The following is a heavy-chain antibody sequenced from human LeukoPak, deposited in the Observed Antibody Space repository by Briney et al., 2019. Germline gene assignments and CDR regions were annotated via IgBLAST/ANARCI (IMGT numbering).Heavy chain of an antibody. Sequence: GGSLRLSCAASGFTVSSNYMSWVRQAPGKGLEWVSVIYSGGSTYYADSVKGRFTISRDNSKNTLYLRMNSLRAEDTAVYYCARNEPIVGATWFYDYWGQGTLVTVSA. J-gene: IGHJ4*02. CDR3: ARNEPIVGATWFYDY. CDR1: GFTVSSNY. CDR2: IYSGGST. V-gene: IGHV3-53*01. D-gene: IGHD1-26*01.